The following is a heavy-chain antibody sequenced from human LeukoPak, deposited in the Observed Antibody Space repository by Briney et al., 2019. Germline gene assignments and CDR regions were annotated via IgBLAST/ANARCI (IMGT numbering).Heavy chain of an antibody. CDR1: GGSISSYY. Sequence: PSETLSLTCIVSGGSISSYYWSWIRQPAGKGLEWIGRIYTSGSTNYNPSLKRRVTMSVDTSKNQFSLKLSSVTAADTAVYYCAREDYYGDPNWFDPWGQGTLVTVSS. CDR2: IYTSGST. J-gene: IGHJ5*02. CDR3: AREDYYGDPNWFDP. V-gene: IGHV4-4*07. D-gene: IGHD4-17*01.